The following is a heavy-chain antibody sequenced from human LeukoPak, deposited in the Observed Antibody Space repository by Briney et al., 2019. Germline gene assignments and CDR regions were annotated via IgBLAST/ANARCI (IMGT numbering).Heavy chain of an antibody. CDR1: GGSFSGYY. CDR3: ARVGYCSGGSCYRAADY. D-gene: IGHD2-15*01. CDR2: INHSGST. Sequence: SETLSLTCAVYGGSFSGYYWSWIRQPPGKGLEWTGEINHSGSTNYSPSLKSRVTISVDTSKNQFSLKPSSVTAADTAVYYCARVGYCSGGSCYRAADYWGQGTLVTVSS. J-gene: IGHJ4*02. V-gene: IGHV4-34*01.